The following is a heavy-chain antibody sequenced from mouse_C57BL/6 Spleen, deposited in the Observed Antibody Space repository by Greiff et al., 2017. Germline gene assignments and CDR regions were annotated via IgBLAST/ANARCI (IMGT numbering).Heavy chain of an antibody. V-gene: IGHV1-26*01. J-gene: IGHJ3*01. CDR3: ARQLRLGWFAY. CDR1: GYTFTDYY. D-gene: IGHD3-2*02. Sequence: EVQLQQSGPELVKPGASVKISCKASGYTFTDYYMNWVKQSHGKSLEWIGDINPNNGGTSYNQKLKGKATLTVDKSSSTAYMELRSLTSEDSAVYYCARQLRLGWFAYWGQGTLVTVSA. CDR2: INPNNGGT.